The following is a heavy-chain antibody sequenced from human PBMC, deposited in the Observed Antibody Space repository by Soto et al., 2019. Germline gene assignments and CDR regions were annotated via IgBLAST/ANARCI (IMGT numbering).Heavy chain of an antibody. Sequence: QVQLVQSGAEVKKPGSSVKVSCKASGGTFSSYAISWVRQAPGQGLEWMGGIIPIFGTANYAKKFQGRVTITADESTSTAYMELSSLRSEDTAVYYCARGSKQWLVLGYYYYGMDVWGQGTTVTVSS. CDR2: IIPIFGTA. J-gene: IGHJ6*02. CDR1: GGTFSSYA. CDR3: ARGSKQWLVLGYYYYGMDV. D-gene: IGHD6-19*01. V-gene: IGHV1-69*01.